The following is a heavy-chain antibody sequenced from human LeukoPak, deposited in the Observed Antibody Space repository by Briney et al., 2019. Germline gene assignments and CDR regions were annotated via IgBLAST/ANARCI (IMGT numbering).Heavy chain of an antibody. J-gene: IGHJ3*01. CDR2: INHSGCT. V-gene: IGHV4-34*01. CDR3: ARASAVPAAMPLLVWWQVRDAFDV. Sequence: NSAETVSLICAVCGGSFSGYYWSWMRQPPGKGVEWIGEINHSGCTNYNPSLKSRVTISVDTSKNQFSLKLSSVTAADTAVYYCARASAVPAAMPLLVWWQVRDAFDVWGQGTMVTVSS. CDR1: GGSFSGYY. D-gene: IGHD2-2*01.